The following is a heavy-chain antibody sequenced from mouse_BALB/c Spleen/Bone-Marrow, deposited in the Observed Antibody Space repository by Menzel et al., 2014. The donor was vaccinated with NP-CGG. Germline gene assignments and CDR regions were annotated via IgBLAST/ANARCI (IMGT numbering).Heavy chain of an antibody. CDR2: IHPSNGRT. D-gene: IGHD3-2*01. J-gene: IGHJ4*01. CDR1: GYTFTSYW. V-gene: IGHV1S81*02. CDR3: ARGTARAMMDY. Sequence: QVQLQQPGTELVKPGASVKLSCKASGYTFTSYWIHWVKQRPGQGLEWIGEIHPSNGRTNYSEKFKTKATLTVDKSSTTAHMQLRSLTSEDSAVYYCARGTARAMMDYWGQGTSVTASS.